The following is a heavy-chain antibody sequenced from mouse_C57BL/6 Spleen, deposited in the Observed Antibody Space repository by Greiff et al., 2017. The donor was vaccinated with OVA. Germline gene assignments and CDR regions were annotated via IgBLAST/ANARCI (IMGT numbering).Heavy chain of an antibody. CDR3: ARWGTRDYDTFDY. Sequence: QVQLQQSGPELVKPGASVKISCKASGYAFSSSWMNWVKQRPGKGLEWIGRIYPGDGDTNYNGKFKGKATLTADKSSSTAYMQLSSLTSEDSAVYFCARWGTRDYDTFDYWGQGTTLTVSS. D-gene: IGHD2-4*01. J-gene: IGHJ2*01. CDR1: GYAFSSSW. V-gene: IGHV1-82*01. CDR2: IYPGDGDT.